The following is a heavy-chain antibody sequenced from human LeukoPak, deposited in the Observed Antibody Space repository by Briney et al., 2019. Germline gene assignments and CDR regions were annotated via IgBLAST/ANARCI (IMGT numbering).Heavy chain of an antibody. J-gene: IGHJ4*02. CDR1: GFTFSSYG. D-gene: IGHD5-24*01. CDR2: ISYDGSNK. CDR3: AKDRDWYYFDY. V-gene: IGHV3-30*18. Sequence: GGSLSLSCAASGFTFSSYGMHGVRQAPGKGLEWVAVISYDGSNKYYADSVKGRFTTSRDNSKNTLYLQMNSLRAEDTAVYYCAKDRDWYYFDYWGQGTLVTVSS.